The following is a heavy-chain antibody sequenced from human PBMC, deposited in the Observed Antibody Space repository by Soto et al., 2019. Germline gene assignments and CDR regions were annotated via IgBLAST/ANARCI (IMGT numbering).Heavy chain of an antibody. CDR2: ISTNGGST. CDR3: VKGEYYYDSSGYYPFDY. J-gene: IGHJ4*02. Sequence: GGSLRLSCSASRFTFSNYAMHWVRQAPGKGLEYVSSISTNGGSTHYADSVKGRFTISRDNSKNTQYLQMSSLRADDTAVYYCVKGEYYYDSSGYYPFDYWGQGT. V-gene: IGHV3-64D*06. CDR1: RFTFSNYA. D-gene: IGHD3-22*01.